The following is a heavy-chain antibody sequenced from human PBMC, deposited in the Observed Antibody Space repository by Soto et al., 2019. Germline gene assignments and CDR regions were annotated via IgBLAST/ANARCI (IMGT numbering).Heavy chain of an antibody. D-gene: IGHD3-10*01. CDR3: ARDVHGSGSYTRGIDY. Sequence: EVQLVESGGGLVQPGGSLRLSCAASGFPFSRYWMHWVRQAPGKGLVWVSRINSDGSSTSYADSVKGRFTISRDNAKNTLYLQMNSLRADDTAVYYCARDVHGSGSYTRGIDYWGQGTLVTVSS. CDR1: GFPFSRYW. V-gene: IGHV3-74*01. J-gene: IGHJ4*02. CDR2: INSDGSST.